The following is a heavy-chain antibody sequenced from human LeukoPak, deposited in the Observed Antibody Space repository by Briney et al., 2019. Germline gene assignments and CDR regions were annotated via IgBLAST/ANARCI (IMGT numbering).Heavy chain of an antibody. CDR1: GYTFTSYG. CDR3: AREATMITFGGVIDLYYFDY. V-gene: IGHV1-18*01. Sequence: GASVKVSCKASGYTFTSYGISWVRQAPGQGLEWMGWISAYNGNTNYAQKLQGRVTMTTDTSTSTAYMELRSLRSDDTAVYYCAREATMITFGGVIDLYYFDYWGQGTLVTVSS. CDR2: ISAYNGNT. J-gene: IGHJ4*02. D-gene: IGHD3-16*02.